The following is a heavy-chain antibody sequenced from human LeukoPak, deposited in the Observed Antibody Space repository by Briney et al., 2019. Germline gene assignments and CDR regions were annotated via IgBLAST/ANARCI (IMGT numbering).Heavy chain of an antibody. D-gene: IGHD3/OR15-3a*01. J-gene: IGHJ3*01. V-gene: IGHV3-23*01. Sequence: GGSLRLSCAASGFTFSSYAMSWVRQAPGKGLEWVSAISGGGGSPYYADSVKGRFTISRDNSKNTVYLQMNSLRAEDTAVYYCAKDGGLVIIAFDFWGQGTMVTVSS. CDR3: AKDGGLVIIAFDF. CDR2: ISGGGGSP. CDR1: GFTFSSYA.